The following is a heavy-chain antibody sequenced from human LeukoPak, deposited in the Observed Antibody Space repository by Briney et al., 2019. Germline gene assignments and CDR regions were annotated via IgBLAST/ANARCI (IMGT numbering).Heavy chain of an antibody. V-gene: IGHV3-21*01. CDR3: ARGRVTPYYFDY. J-gene: IGHJ4*02. CDR1: GFTFSSYS. D-gene: IGHD5-18*01. CDR2: ISSSSSYI. Sequence: GGSLRLSCAASGFTFSSYSMNWVRQAPGKGLEWVSSISSSSSYIYYADSVKGRFTISRDNAKNSLYLQMNGLRAEDTAVYYCARGRVTPYYFDYWGQGTLVTVSS.